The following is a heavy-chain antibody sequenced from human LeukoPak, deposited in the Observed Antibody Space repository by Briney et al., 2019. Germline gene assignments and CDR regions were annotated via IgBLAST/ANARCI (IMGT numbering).Heavy chain of an antibody. CDR3: AYRNNFEY. D-gene: IGHD1-26*01. Sequence: PGGSLRLSCATSGFSLSGHWMNWVRQPPGKGLEWVANIKAGGGEKYYVDSVKGRFTISRDDAKRTVDLQMDNMRAEDTGIYYCAYRNNFEYWGQGALVTVSS. CDR2: IKAGGGEK. V-gene: IGHV3-7*05. CDR1: GFSLSGHW. J-gene: IGHJ4*02.